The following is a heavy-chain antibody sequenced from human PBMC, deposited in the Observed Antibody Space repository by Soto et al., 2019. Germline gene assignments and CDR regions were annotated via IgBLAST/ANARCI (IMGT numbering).Heavy chain of an antibody. V-gene: IGHV4-34*01. D-gene: IGHD3-10*01. J-gene: IGHJ4*02. CDR1: GGSFSGYY. Sequence: PSETLSLTCAVYGGSFSGYYWSWIRQPPGKGLEWIGEINHSGSTNYNPSLKSRVTISVDTSKNQFSLKLSSVTAADTAVYYCARGVGITMVRGGLDYWGQGTLVTVS. CDR2: INHSGST. CDR3: ARGVGITMVRGGLDY.